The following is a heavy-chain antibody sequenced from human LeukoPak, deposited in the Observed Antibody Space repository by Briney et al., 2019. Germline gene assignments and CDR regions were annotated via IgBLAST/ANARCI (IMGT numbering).Heavy chain of an antibody. CDR3: ARRSSSSWGPIRNWFDP. Sequence: ASVKVSCKASGYTFTSYDINWVRQATGQGLEWMGWMNPNSGNTGYAQKFQGRVTTTRNTSISTAYMELSSLRSEDTAVYYCARRSSSSWGPIRNWFDPWGQGTLVTVSS. CDR2: MNPNSGNT. D-gene: IGHD6-6*01. V-gene: IGHV1-8*03. J-gene: IGHJ5*02. CDR1: GYTFTSYD.